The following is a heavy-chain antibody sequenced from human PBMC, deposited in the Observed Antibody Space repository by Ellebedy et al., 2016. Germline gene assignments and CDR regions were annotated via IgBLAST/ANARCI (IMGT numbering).Heavy chain of an antibody. Sequence: GESLKISCAASGFTFSDYYMSWIRQAPGKGLEWLSYISGSGSPITYADSVKGRFTVSRDNAKNSLFLQMNSLRAEDTAVYYCARDRCFSSSCAPNYYYNGMDVWGLGTTVTVSS. D-gene: IGHD2-2*01. CDR1: GFTFSDYY. J-gene: IGHJ6*02. V-gene: IGHV3-11*01. CDR2: ISGSGSPI. CDR3: ARDRCFSSSCAPNYYYNGMDV.